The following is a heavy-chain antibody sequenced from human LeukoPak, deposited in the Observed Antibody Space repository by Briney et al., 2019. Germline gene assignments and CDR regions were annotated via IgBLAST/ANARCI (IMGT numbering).Heavy chain of an antibody. J-gene: IGHJ4*02. V-gene: IGHV3-7*01. CDR1: GFTFSTYW. CDR2: INQDAGEI. CDR3: ATDRDNSDWQKRFDS. D-gene: IGHD2-21*02. Sequence: GGSLRLSCAASGFTFSTYWMNWYRQAPGKGLEWVGNINQDAGEINYVDSVRGRFTISRDNAKNSLHLQMNSLRAEDTAVYYCATDRDNSDWQKRFDSWGQGTLATVSS.